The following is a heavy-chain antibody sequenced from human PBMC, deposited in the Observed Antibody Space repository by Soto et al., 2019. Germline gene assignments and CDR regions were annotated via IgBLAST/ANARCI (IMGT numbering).Heavy chain of an antibody. CDR2: VLVDGRT. V-gene: IGHV3-23*01. CDR1: GFICSSYD. CDR3: AKATATGGGAFDI. J-gene: IGHJ3*02. Sequence: QPGGSLRLSCAASGFICSSYDMSWVRQAPGKGLEWVSTVLVDGRTFYVDSVKGRFTISRDGSQNTVYLQMNSLTAGDTALYYCAKATATGGGAFDICGQGTMVTVSS. D-gene: IGHD2-8*02.